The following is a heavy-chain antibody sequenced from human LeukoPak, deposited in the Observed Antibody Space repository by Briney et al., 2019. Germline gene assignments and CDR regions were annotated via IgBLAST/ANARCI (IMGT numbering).Heavy chain of an antibody. J-gene: IGHJ4*02. V-gene: IGHV4-38-2*02. CDR3: ARDATTRYCSSTSCYAFDY. CDR2: ISHSGTT. D-gene: IGHD2-2*01. Sequence: SETLSLTCTVSGYSISTNYHWGWTRQPLGNGLECIGSISHSGTTYDNPPLRPLDTISTDTHKNHVSLNESSVTAADTAVYYCARDATTRYCSSTSCYAFDYWGQGTLVTVSS. CDR1: GYSISTNYH.